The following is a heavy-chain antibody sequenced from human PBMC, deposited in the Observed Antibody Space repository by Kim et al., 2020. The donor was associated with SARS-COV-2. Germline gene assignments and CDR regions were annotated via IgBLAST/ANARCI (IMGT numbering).Heavy chain of an antibody. CDR3: AKDSEHDYSNYRGVSYYYYYGMDV. CDR2: ISYDGSNK. CDR1: GFTFSSYG. D-gene: IGHD4-4*01. Sequence: GGSLRLSCAASGFTFSSYGMHWVRQAPGKGLEWVAVISYDGSNKYYADSVKGRFTISRDNSKNTLYLQMNSLRAEDTAVYYCAKDSEHDYSNYRGVSYYYYYGMDVWGQGTTVTVSS. V-gene: IGHV3-30*18. J-gene: IGHJ6*02.